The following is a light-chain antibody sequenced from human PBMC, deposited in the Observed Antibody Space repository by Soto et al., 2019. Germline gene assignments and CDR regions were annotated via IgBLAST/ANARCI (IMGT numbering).Light chain of an antibody. V-gene: IGKV3-20*01. Sequence: EIWLTHSPCTLSVSSGDGATVSCRASQSVTSSSLAWYQQKLGQAPRLLVYGASSRATGIPDRFSGSGSGTDFTLTINRLEPEDFAVYFCQQYGSSPRTFGLGTKVDIK. CDR2: GAS. J-gene: IGKJ1*01. CDR3: QQYGSSPRT. CDR1: QSVTSSS.